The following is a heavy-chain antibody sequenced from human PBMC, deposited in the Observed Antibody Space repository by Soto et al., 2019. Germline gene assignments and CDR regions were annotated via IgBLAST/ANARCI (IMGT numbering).Heavy chain of an antibody. Sequence: PSETLSLTCAVHGGSFSGHHWSWIRQPPGKGLEWIGEINHSGSTNYNPSLKSRVTISVDTSKNQFSLKLSSVTAADTAVYYCARGFLVRGLNSGLDVWGQGTTVTVSS. D-gene: IGHD3-10*01. CDR1: GGSFSGHH. CDR3: ARGFLVRGLNSGLDV. J-gene: IGHJ6*02. CDR2: INHSGST. V-gene: IGHV4-34*01.